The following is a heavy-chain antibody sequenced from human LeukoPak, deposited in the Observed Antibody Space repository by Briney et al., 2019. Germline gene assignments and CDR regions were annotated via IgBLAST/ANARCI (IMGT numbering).Heavy chain of an antibody. D-gene: IGHD1-7*01. V-gene: IGHV3-74*01. CDR1: GFTFSSDW. CDR3: ARDRGITGTMPLDY. Sequence: SGGSLRLSCAASGFTFSSDWMHWVLQAPGKGLVWVPRINGDGSIPYYADSVKGRFTISRDNAKNTLYLQMNSLRAEDTAVYYCARDRGITGTMPLDYWGQGTLVTVSS. J-gene: IGHJ4*02. CDR2: INGDGSIP.